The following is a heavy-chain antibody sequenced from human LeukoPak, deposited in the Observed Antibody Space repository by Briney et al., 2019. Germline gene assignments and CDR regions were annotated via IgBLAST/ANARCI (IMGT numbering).Heavy chain of an antibody. V-gene: IGHV3-23*01. CDR2: ISGSGGST. J-gene: IGHJ4*02. Sequence: GGSLRLSCAASGFTFSSYAMSWVRQAPGKGLEWVSAISGSGGSTYYADSVKGRFTISRDNSKNTLYLRMNSLRAEDTAVYYCAKELPNYDFWSGYYSFDYWGQGTLVTVSS. CDR1: GFTFSSYA. D-gene: IGHD3-3*01. CDR3: AKELPNYDFWSGYYSFDY.